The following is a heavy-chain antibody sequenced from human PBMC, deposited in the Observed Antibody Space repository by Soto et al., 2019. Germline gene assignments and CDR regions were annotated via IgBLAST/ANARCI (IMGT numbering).Heavy chain of an antibody. J-gene: IGHJ6*02. D-gene: IGHD6-19*01. Sequence: EVQLVESGGGLVKPGGSLRLSCAASGFTFSNAWMSWVRQAPGKGLEWVGRIKSKTDGGTTDYAAPVKGRFTISRDDSKNPLYLQVNSLKTEDTAVYYCTTESYSSGWYYYYGMDVWGQGTTVTVSS. V-gene: IGHV3-15*01. CDR2: IKSKTDGGTT. CDR3: TTESYSSGWYYYYGMDV. CDR1: GFTFSNAW.